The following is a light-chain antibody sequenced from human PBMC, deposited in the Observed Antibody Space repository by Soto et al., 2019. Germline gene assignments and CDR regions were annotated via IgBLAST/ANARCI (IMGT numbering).Light chain of an antibody. CDR3: SSFTSSTTYV. V-gene: IGLV2-14*01. J-gene: IGLJ1*01. CDR2: EVS. CDR1: SSDVGAYNY. Sequence: QSALTQPASVSGSPGQSITISCSGTSSDVGAYNYVTWYQQYPGKAPKLMIYEVSNRPSGVSNRFSGSKSGNTASLTISGLQAEDEADYYCSSFTSSTTYVFGTGTNLTVL.